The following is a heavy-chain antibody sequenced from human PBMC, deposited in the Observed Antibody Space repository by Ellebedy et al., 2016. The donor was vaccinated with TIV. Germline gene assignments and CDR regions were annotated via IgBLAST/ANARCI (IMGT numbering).Heavy chain of an antibody. V-gene: IGHV3-74*01. CDR3: AREFNGCSSTSCYRRLYYYYYGMDA. J-gene: IGHJ6*02. CDR2: INSDGSST. Sequence: GESLKISXAASGFTFSSYWMHWVRQAPGKGLVWVSRINSDGSSTSYADSVKGRFTISRDNAKNTLYLQMNSLRAEDTAVYYCAREFNGCSSTSCYRRLYYYYYGMDAWGQGTTVTVSS. CDR1: GFTFSSYW. D-gene: IGHD2-2*01.